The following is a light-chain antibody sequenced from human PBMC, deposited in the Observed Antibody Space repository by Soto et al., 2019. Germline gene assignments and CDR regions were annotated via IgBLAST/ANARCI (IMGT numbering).Light chain of an antibody. CDR2: DVT. V-gene: IGLV2-14*03. J-gene: IGLJ1*01. CDR1: SSDVGGFNY. CDR3: NSYTSSSTYV. Sequence: QSALTQPASVSGSPGQSITISCTGTSSDVGGFNYVSWYQQHPGKAPKLMIYDVTNRPSGVSYRFPCSKSGNTASLTISGLQAEDEADYYCNSYTSSSTYVFGTGTKVTVL.